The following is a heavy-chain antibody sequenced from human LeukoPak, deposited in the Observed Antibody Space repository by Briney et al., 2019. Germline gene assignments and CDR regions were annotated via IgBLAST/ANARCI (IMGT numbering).Heavy chain of an antibody. Sequence: SETLSLTCTVSGGSISSYYWSWIRQPPGKGLEWIGYIYYSGSTNYNPSLKSRVTISVDTSKNQFSLKLSSVTAADTAVYYCARSPSGWYGWYFDYWGQGTLVTVSS. CDR2: IYYSGST. D-gene: IGHD6-19*01. V-gene: IGHV4-59*01. J-gene: IGHJ4*02. CDR1: GGSISSYY. CDR3: ARSPSGWYGWYFDY.